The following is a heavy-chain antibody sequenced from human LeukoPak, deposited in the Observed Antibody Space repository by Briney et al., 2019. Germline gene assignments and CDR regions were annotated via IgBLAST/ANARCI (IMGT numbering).Heavy chain of an antibody. V-gene: IGHV3-21*01. Sequence: GGSLRLSCAASGFTLSTYSMNWVRQAAGKGLEWVSSISSSARYMYYADSVKGRFTISRDNAKNSLYLQMNRLGAEDTAVYYCARGGVGLVIIPGWEYDYYGLDVWGQGTTVTVSS. CDR2: ISSSARYM. J-gene: IGHJ6*02. CDR3: ARGGVGLVIIPGWEYDYYGLDV. CDR1: GFTLSTYS. D-gene: IGHD3/OR15-3a*01.